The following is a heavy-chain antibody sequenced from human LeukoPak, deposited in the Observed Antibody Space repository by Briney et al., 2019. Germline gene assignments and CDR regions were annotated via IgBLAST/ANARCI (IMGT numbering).Heavy chain of an antibody. CDR2: IKSKTDGGTT. D-gene: IGHD6-13*01. J-gene: IGHJ4*02. CDR1: GFTFSNAW. CDR3: TTRQLKYSSSWRYFDY. V-gene: IGHV3-15*01. Sequence: GGSLRLSCAASGFTFSNAWMSWVRQAPGKGLEWVGRIKSKTDGGTTDYAAPVKGRFTISRDDSKNTLYLQMNSLKTEDTAVHYCTTRQLKYSSSWRYFDYWGQGTLVTVSS.